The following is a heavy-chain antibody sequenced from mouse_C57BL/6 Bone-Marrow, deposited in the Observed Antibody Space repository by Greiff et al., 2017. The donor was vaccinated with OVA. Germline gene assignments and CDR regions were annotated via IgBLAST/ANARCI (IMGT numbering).Heavy chain of an antibody. D-gene: IGHD1-1*01. V-gene: IGHV1-69*01. Sequence: QVQLQQPGAELVMPGASVKLSCKASGYTFTSYWMHWVKQRPGQGLEWIGEIDPSDSYTNYNQKFKGKSTLTVDKSSSTAYMQLSSLTSEDSAVYYCARFGLYYHWYFDVWGTGTTVTVSS. CDR3: ARFGLYYHWYFDV. CDR1: GYTFTSYW. J-gene: IGHJ1*03. CDR2: IDPSDSYT.